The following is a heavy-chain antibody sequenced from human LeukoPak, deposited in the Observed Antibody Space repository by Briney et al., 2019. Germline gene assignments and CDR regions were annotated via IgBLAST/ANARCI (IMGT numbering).Heavy chain of an antibody. Sequence: GGSLRLSCAASGFTFSSYAMSWVRQAPGKGLDWVSAISGSGGSTYYADSVKGRFTISRDNFKNTLYLQMNSLRAEDTAVYYCAKDGSEMATADFDYWGQGTLVTVSS. D-gene: IGHD5-24*01. J-gene: IGHJ4*02. CDR1: GFTFSSYA. V-gene: IGHV3-23*01. CDR3: AKDGSEMATADFDY. CDR2: ISGSGGST.